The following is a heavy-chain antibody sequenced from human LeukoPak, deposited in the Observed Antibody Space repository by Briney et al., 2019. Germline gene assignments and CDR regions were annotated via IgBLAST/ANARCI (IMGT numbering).Heavy chain of an antibody. Sequence: GGSLRLSCAASGFTVSSNYMSWVRQAPGKGLESVSVIYSGGNTYYADSVKGRFTISRDNSKNTLYLQMNSLRAEDTAVYYCARDRVGATTNFDYWGQGTLVTVSS. CDR1: GFTVSSNY. V-gene: IGHV3-53*01. J-gene: IGHJ4*02. CDR2: IYSGGNT. CDR3: ARDRVGATTNFDY. D-gene: IGHD1-26*01.